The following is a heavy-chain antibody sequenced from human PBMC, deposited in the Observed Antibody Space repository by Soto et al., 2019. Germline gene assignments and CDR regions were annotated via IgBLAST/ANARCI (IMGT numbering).Heavy chain of an antibody. V-gene: IGHV1-2*02. Sequence: GASVKVSCKASGYTFTGYYMHWVRQAPGQGLEWMGWINPNSGGTNYAQKFQGRVTMTRDTSISTAYMELSRLRSDDTAVYYCARVRITMVRGVFNWFDPWGQGTLVTVSS. J-gene: IGHJ5*02. CDR1: GYTFTGYY. D-gene: IGHD3-10*01. CDR3: ARVRITMVRGVFNWFDP. CDR2: INPNSGGT.